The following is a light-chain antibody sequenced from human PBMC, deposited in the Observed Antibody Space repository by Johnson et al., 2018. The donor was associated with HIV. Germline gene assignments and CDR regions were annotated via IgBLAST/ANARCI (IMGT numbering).Light chain of an antibody. CDR1: SSNIGNNY. J-gene: IGLJ1*01. V-gene: IGLV1-51*02. CDR2: ENN. CDR3: ATWDSSLSAYV. Sequence: QSVLTQPPSVSVAPGHQVTISCSGSSSNIGNNYVSWYQQLPGTAPKLLIYENNKRRSGIPDRFSGAKSGTSATLAITGLQTGDEGDYCCATWDSSLSAYVFGTGTKVTVL.